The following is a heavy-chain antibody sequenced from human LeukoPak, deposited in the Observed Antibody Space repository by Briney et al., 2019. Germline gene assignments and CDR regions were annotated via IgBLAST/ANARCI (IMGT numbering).Heavy chain of an antibody. V-gene: IGHV1-69*04. CDR3: ARVELGMGGSPYYYYGMDV. D-gene: IGHD1-26*01. CDR1: GGTFSSYA. Sequence: ASVKVSCKASGGTFSSYAISWVRQAPGQGLEWMGRIIPILGIANYEQKFQGRVTMTTDTSTSTAYMELRSLRSDDTAVYYCARVELGMGGSPYYYYGMDVWGQGTTVTVSS. J-gene: IGHJ6*02. CDR2: IIPILGIA.